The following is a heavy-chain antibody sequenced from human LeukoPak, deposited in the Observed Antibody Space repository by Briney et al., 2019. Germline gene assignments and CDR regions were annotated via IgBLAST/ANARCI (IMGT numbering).Heavy chain of an antibody. Sequence: GASVKVSCKASGGTFSSYAISWVRQAPGQGLEWMGGIIPIFGTANYAQKFQGRVTITADKSTSTAYMELSSLRSEDTAVYYCARRSSSWAYYYMDVWGKGTTVTISS. CDR1: GGTFSSYA. J-gene: IGHJ6*03. D-gene: IGHD6-13*01. CDR3: ARRSSSWAYYYMDV. CDR2: IIPIFGTA. V-gene: IGHV1-69*06.